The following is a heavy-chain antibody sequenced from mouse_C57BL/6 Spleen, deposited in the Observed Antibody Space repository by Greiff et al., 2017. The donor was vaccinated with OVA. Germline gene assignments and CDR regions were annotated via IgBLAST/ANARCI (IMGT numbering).Heavy chain of an antibody. CDR1: GFTFSSYA. CDR3: ARDQRDDGYSPPD. CDR2: ISDGGSYT. D-gene: IGHD2-3*01. Sequence: EVQGVESGGGLVKPGGSLKLSCAASGFTFSSYAMSWVRQTPEKRLEWVATISDGGSYTYYPDNVKGRFTISRDNAKNNLYLQMSHLKSEDTAMYYCARDQRDDGYSPPDWGQGTLVTVSA. J-gene: IGHJ3*01. V-gene: IGHV5-4*01.